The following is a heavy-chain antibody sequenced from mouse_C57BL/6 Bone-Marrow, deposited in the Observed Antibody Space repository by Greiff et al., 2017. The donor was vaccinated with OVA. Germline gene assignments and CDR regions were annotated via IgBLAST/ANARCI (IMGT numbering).Heavy chain of an antibody. CDR1: GYTFTDYY. CDR2: IYPNNGGT. D-gene: IGHD1-1*01. J-gene: IGHJ2*01. Sequence: VQLQQSGPELVKPGASVKISCKASGYTFTDYYMNWVKQSHGTSLEWIGDIYPNNGGTSYNQKFKGKATLTVDKSPSTAYMEHRSLTSEEYAVYYCARTVFTTVVATDWGQGTTLTVSA. CDR3: ARTVFTTVVATD. V-gene: IGHV1-26*01.